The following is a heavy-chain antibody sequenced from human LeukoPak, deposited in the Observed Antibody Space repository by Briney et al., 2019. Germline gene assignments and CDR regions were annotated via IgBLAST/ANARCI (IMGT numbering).Heavy chain of an antibody. Sequence: SETLSLTCAVYGGSFSGYYWSWIRQPPGKGLEWIGEINHSGSTNYNPSLKSRVTISVDTSKNQFSLKLSSVTAADTAVYYCARDIDGSGAFDIWGQGTMVTVSS. CDR3: ARDIDGSGAFDI. CDR1: GGSFSGYY. V-gene: IGHV4-34*01. J-gene: IGHJ3*02. CDR2: INHSGST. D-gene: IGHD3-10*01.